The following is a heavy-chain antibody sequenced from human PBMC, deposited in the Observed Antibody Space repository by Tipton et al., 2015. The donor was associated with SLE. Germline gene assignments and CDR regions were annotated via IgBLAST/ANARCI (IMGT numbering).Heavy chain of an antibody. CDR2: ISGSGGNT. V-gene: IGHV3-23*01. Sequence: SLRLSCAASGFTFSSYAMSWVRQAPGKGLEWVSGISGSGGNTYYADSVKGRFTISRDNSKNTLYLQMNSLRAEDTAVYYCARESSSGWFDPWGQGTLVTVSS. J-gene: IGHJ5*02. CDR3: ARESSSGWFDP. D-gene: IGHD3-10*01. CDR1: GFTFSSYA.